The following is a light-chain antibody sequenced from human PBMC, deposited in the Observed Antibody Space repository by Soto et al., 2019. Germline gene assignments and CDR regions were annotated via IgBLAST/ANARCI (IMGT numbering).Light chain of an antibody. Sequence: DIQMTQSPSTLSASVGDRVSITCRASQSISRQLAWYQQKPGKAPNLLIYQASNLETGVPSRFTGSGSGTEFTLTSSSLQADDFATYYCLQYQSYWTFGQGTKVEVK. CDR3: LQYQSYWT. J-gene: IGKJ1*01. CDR1: QSISRQ. V-gene: IGKV1-5*03. CDR2: QAS.